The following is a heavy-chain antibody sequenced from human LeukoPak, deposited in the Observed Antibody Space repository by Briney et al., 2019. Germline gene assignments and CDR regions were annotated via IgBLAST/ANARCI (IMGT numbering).Heavy chain of an antibody. Sequence: SETLSLTCTVSGGAISSGDYYRSWIRQPPGKGLEWIGYSYYSGNTYYNPSLKSRVTISMDTSKNQFFLKLNSMTAADTAVYYCATAPYEYIWGTYRTNWFDPWGQGTLVTVSS. J-gene: IGHJ5*02. D-gene: IGHD3-16*02. CDR3: ATAPYEYIWGTYRTNWFDP. CDR2: SYYSGNT. V-gene: IGHV4-30-4*01. CDR1: GGAISSGDYY.